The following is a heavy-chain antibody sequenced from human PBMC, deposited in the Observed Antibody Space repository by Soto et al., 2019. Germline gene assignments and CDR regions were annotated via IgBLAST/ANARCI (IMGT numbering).Heavy chain of an antibody. J-gene: IGHJ4*02. CDR1: GDSIKTHY. CDR2: IYYSGST. V-gene: IGHV4-59*11. D-gene: IGHD5-12*01. CDR3: ASGWMAAFDN. Sequence: PLETLSLTCNVSGDSIKTHYWSWIRQPPGKGLEWIGYIYYSGSTLYNPSLKRRVTISVDTAKNQFSLRLNSLTAADTAVYYCASGWMAAFDNWGQGTLVTVSS.